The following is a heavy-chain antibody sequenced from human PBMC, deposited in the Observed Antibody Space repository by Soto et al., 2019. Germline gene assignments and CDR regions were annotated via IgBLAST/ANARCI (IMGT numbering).Heavy chain of an antibody. V-gene: IGHV4-59*01. Sequence: SETLSLTCTVSGGSISSYYWSWIRQPPGEGLEWIGYIYYSGSTNYNPSLKSRVTISVDTSKNQFSLKLSSVTAADTAVYYCARVSVLYGSGSIPAVYFDYWGQGTLVTVSS. CDR1: GGSISSYY. CDR2: IYYSGST. CDR3: ARVSVLYGSGSIPAVYFDY. D-gene: IGHD3-10*01. J-gene: IGHJ4*02.